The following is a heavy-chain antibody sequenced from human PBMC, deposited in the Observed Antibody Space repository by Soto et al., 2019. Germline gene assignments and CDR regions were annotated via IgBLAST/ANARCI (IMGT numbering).Heavy chain of an antibody. D-gene: IGHD6-19*01. Sequence: VQLVESGGGVVQPGRSLRLSCAASGFTFSDYAMHWVRQAPGKGLEWVAVVSHDGRNTHYADSVKGRFTISRDSSKNTLPLEMTSLRAEETAVYSCAKGGRQWLVTSDFNYWGQGALVTVYS. J-gene: IGHJ4*02. V-gene: IGHV3-30*18. CDR3: AKGGRQWLVTSDFNY. CDR2: VSHDGRNT. CDR1: GFTFSDYA.